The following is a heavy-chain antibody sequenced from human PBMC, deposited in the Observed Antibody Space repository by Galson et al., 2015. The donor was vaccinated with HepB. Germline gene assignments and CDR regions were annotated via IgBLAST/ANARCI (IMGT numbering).Heavy chain of an antibody. Sequence: QSGAEVKKPGESLRISCKGSGYSFTSYFITWVRQLPGKGLEWMGTIDPSDPYGNYSPSFQGHVTISVDKSINSAYLQWTSLEASDTAMYYCATSPTPPFYCDEYATDVWGEGTTVTVS. J-gene: IGHJ6*02. CDR1: GYSFTSYF. V-gene: IGHV5-10-1*01. CDR3: ATSPTPPFYCDEYATDV. CDR2: IDPSDPYG.